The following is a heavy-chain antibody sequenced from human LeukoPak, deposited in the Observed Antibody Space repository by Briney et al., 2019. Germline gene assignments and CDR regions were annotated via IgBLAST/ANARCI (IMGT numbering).Heavy chain of an antibody. CDR1: GFTFSSYA. Sequence: GGSLRLSCAASGFTFSSYAMSWVRQAPGKGLDWVSAISGSGGSTYYADSVKGRLTISRDNSKNTLYLQMNSLRAEDTAVYYCASAIVVVPAATDWDFDYWGQGTLVTVSS. CDR2: ISGSGGST. J-gene: IGHJ4*02. V-gene: IGHV3-23*01. D-gene: IGHD2-2*01. CDR3: ASAIVVVPAATDWDFDY.